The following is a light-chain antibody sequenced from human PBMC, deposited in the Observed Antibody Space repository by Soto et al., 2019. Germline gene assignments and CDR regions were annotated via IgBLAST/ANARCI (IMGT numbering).Light chain of an antibody. J-gene: IGKJ1*01. CDR2: GAS. CDR3: HQHNNWWT. Sequence: EIVLTQSPGTLSLSPGERATLSCRASQSVSSSYLAWYQQKPGQAPRLLIYGASSRATGIPDRFSGSGSGTDFTLTISRLEPEDFAVYYCHQHNNWWTFGQGTKVDIK. V-gene: IGKV3-20*01. CDR1: QSVSSSY.